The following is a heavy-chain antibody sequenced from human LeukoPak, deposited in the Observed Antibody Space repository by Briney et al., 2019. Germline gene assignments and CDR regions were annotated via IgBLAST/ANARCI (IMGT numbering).Heavy chain of an antibody. CDR3: AKMRGQYYHSYYMDA. Sequence: GGSLRLSCAASGFIFSSFAMSWVRQAPGKGLEWVSYGGSGGSTYYADSVKGRFTVSRDNSKSTLYLQMNSLTAEDTAVYYCAKMRGQYYHSYYMDAWGKGTTVTVSS. CDR1: GFIFSSFA. CDR2: GGSGGST. V-gene: IGHV3-23*01. J-gene: IGHJ6*03.